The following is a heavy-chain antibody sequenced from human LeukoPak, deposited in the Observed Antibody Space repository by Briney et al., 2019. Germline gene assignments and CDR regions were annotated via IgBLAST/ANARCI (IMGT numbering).Heavy chain of an antibody. D-gene: IGHD4-11*01. CDR1: GFTFSHYG. CDR2: IWSDGSNR. V-gene: IGHV3-33*06. J-gene: IGHJ4*02. Sequence: GRSLRLSCATSGFTFSHYGMHWVRQAPGKGLEWVSVIWSDGSNRYYGDPVKGRFTISRDNFQRTVYLQMNSLRAEDTAVYYCAKDAQRGFDYSNSLDNWGQGTLVTVSS. CDR3: AKDAQRGFDYSNSLDN.